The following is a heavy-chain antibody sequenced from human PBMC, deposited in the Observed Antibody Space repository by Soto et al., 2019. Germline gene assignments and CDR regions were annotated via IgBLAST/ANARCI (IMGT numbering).Heavy chain of an antibody. CDR3: TTAPVAGPGPWYFDL. CDR2: IKHKSDGGTV. CDR1: GFTFSNAW. V-gene: IGHV3-15*01. D-gene: IGHD6-19*01. J-gene: IGHJ2*01. Sequence: PGGSLRLSCAASGFTFSNAWMTWVRQAPGKGLEWVGRIKHKSDGGTVDYAAPVKGRFTISRDDSKNTLYLQMNSLKTDDTAVYYCTTAPVAGPGPWYFDLWGRGTLVTVSS.